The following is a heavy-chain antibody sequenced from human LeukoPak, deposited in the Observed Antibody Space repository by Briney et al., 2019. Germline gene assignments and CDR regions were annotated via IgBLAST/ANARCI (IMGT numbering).Heavy chain of an antibody. Sequence: SETLSLTCSVSGGSISSYYWSWIRQPPGKGLEWIGYIYYSGSTNYNPSLKSRVTISVDRSKNQFSLKLSSVTAADTAVYYCARVRGYGSGSYLDYWGQGTLVTVSS. CDR2: IYYSGST. CDR3: ARVRGYGSGSYLDY. CDR1: GGSISSYY. D-gene: IGHD3-10*01. V-gene: IGHV4-59*12. J-gene: IGHJ4*02.